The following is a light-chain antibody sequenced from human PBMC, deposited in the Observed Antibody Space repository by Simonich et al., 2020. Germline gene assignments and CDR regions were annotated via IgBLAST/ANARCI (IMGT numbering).Light chain of an antibody. V-gene: IGLV2-8*01. CDR3: SSYAGSNNLV. J-gene: IGLJ2*01. Sequence: QSALTQPASVSGSPGQSITISCTGTSSDVGSYNLVSWYQQHPGKAPKLMIYEVSKRPSGVPDRCSGSKSGNTASLTVSGLQAEDEADYYCSSYAGSNNLVFGGGTKLTVL. CDR1: SSDVGSYNL. CDR2: EVS.